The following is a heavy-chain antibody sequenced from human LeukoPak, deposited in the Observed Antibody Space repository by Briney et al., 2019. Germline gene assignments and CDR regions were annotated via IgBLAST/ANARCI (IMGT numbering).Heavy chain of an antibody. V-gene: IGHV1-18*01. D-gene: IGHD5-12*01. CDR2: ISAYNGNT. CDR3: AREGSAVATYNWFDP. Sequence: AASVKVSCKASGYTFTSYGISWVRQAPGQGLEWMGWISAYNGNTKYAQKFQGRVTMTTDTSTTTAYMELRSLRSDDTAVYYCAREGSAVATYNWFDPWGQGTLVTVSS. J-gene: IGHJ5*02. CDR1: GYTFTSYG.